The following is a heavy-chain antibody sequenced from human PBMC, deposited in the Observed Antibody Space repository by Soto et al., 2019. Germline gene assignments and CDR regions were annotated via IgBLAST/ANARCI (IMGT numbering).Heavy chain of an antibody. J-gene: IGHJ5*02. CDR1: GFTFSNAW. V-gene: IGHV3-15*01. Sequence: GGSLRLSCAASGFTFSNAWMSWVRQAPGKGLEWVGRIKSKTDGGTTDYAAPVKGRFTISRDDSKNTLYLQMNSLKTEDTAVYYCTTWGSGFRGPWFDPWGQGTLVTVSS. CDR2: IKSKTDGGTT. CDR3: TTWGSGFRGPWFDP. D-gene: IGHD5-18*01.